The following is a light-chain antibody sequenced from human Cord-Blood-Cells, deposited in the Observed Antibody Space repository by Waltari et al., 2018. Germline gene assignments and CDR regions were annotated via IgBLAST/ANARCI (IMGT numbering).Light chain of an antibody. CDR2: DAS. CDR1: KSVSSY. V-gene: IGKV3-11*01. J-gene: IGKJ4*01. Sequence: EIVLTQSPATLSLSPGERATLSFMASKSVSSYLAWYQQKTGQAPRLLNYDASNRATGIPARCSGSGSGTDFTLTISSLEPEDFAVYYCQQRSNWPPLTFGGGTKVEIK. CDR3: QQRSNWPPLT.